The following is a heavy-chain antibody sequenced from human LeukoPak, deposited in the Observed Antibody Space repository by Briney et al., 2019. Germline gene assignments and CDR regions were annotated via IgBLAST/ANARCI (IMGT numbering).Heavy chain of an antibody. J-gene: IGHJ3*02. V-gene: IGHV3-23*01. CDR3: AKDVYCSSTSCYPSGAFDI. Sequence: GGSLRLSCAASGFTFSSYAMSWVRQAPGKGLEWVSAISGSGGSTYYADSVKGRFTISRDNSENTLYLQMNSLRAEDTAVYYCAKDVYCSSTSCYPSGAFDIWGQGTMVTVSS. CDR2: ISGSGGST. CDR1: GFTFSSYA. D-gene: IGHD2-2*01.